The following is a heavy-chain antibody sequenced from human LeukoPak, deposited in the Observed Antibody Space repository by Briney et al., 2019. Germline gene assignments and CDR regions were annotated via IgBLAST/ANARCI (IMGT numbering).Heavy chain of an antibody. J-gene: IGHJ4*02. CDR2: IYHSGST. CDR1: GGSISSYY. CDR3: ARGGSGSIPYFDY. D-gene: IGHD6-19*01. Sequence: SETLSLTCTVSGGSISSYYWSWIRQPPGKGLEWIGYIYHSGSTYYNPSLKSRVTISVDRSKNQFSLKLSSVTAADTAVYYCARGGSGSIPYFDYWGQGTLVTVSS. V-gene: IGHV4-59*12.